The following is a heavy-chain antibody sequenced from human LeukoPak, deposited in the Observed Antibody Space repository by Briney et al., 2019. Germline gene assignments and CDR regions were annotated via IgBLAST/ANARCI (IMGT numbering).Heavy chain of an antibody. V-gene: IGHV1-69*04. CDR2: IIPILGIA. Sequence: APVKVSCKASGGTFSSYAIIWVRQAPGQGLEWMGRIIPILGIANYAQKLQGRVTMTTDTSTSTAYMEIRSLRSDDTAVYYCTRDLGVDTTMIFFDYWGQGSLVTVSS. CDR3: TRDLGVDTTMIFFDY. J-gene: IGHJ4*02. CDR1: GGTFSSYA. D-gene: IGHD1-1*01.